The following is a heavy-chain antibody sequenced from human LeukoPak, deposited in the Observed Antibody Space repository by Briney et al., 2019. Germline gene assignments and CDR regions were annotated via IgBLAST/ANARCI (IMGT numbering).Heavy chain of an antibody. D-gene: IGHD2-2*01. CDR3: ARGRGYCTSASCQFELDP. CDR2: INHGGGN. Sequence: SETLSLTCAVSGGSFSDYYWSWIRQPPGQGLEWIGKINHGGGNNYNPSLKSRVTVSVDTSKNQFSLHLTSVTAADTAVYYCARGRGYCTSASCQFELDPWGQGTLVTVSS. J-gene: IGHJ5*02. CDR1: GGSFSDYY. V-gene: IGHV4-34*01.